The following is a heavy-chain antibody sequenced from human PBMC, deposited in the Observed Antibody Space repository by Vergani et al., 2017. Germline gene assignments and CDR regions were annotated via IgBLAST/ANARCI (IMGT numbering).Heavy chain of an antibody. CDR3: ARDPEQLALNWYFDL. D-gene: IGHD6-6*01. CDR1: GFTFSSYW. J-gene: IGHJ2*01. CDR2: IKQDGSEK. Sequence: EVQLVESGGGLVQPGGSLRLSCAASGFTFSSYWMSWVRQAPGKGLEWVANIKQDGSEKYYVDSVKGRFTISRDNAKNSLYLQMNSLRAEDTAVYYCARDPEQLALNWYFDLWGRGTLVTVSS. V-gene: IGHV3-7*01.